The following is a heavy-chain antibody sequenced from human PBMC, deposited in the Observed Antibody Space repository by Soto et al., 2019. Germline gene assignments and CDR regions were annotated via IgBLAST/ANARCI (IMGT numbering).Heavy chain of an antibody. CDR1: GGSISSYY. V-gene: IGHV4-59*01. CDR2: IYYSGST. J-gene: IGHJ4*02. Sequence: SETLSLTCTVSGGSISSYYWSWIRQPPGKGLEWIGYIYYSGSTNYNPSLKSRVTISVDTSKNQFSLKLSSVTAADTAVYYCARVREGQMATLYYFDYWGQGTLVTVSS. D-gene: IGHD5-12*01. CDR3: ARVREGQMATLYYFDY.